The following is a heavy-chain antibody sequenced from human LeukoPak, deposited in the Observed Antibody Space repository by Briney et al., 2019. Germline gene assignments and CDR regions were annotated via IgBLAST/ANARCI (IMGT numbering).Heavy chain of an antibody. Sequence: GGSLRLSCAASGFTFSSYGMHWVRQAPGKGLEWVALISYDGDKKYYADSVKGRFTISRENSRNTLYLQMNSLRAEDTAVYYCAKDQQQLEYYYYGMDVWGQGTTVTVSS. V-gene: IGHV3-30*18. CDR3: AKDQQQLEYYYYGMDV. J-gene: IGHJ6*02. CDR1: GFTFSSYG. D-gene: IGHD6-13*01. CDR2: ISYDGDKK.